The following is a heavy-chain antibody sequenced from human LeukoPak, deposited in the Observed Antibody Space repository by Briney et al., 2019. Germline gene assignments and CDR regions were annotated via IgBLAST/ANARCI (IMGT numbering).Heavy chain of an antibody. CDR2: INPNSGGT. D-gene: IGHD5-12*01. J-gene: IGHJ4*02. Sequence: ASVKVSCKASRYTFTGYYMHWVRQAPGQGLEWMGWINPNSGGTNYAQKFQGRVTMTRDTSISTAYMELSRLRSDDTAVYYCARDPISEFRGYGGYVESEYYFDYWGQGTLVTVSS. V-gene: IGHV1-2*02. CDR1: RYTFTGYY. CDR3: ARDPISEFRGYGGYVESEYYFDY.